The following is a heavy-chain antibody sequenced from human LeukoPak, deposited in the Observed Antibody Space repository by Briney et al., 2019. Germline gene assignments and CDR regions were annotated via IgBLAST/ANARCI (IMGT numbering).Heavy chain of an antibody. J-gene: IGHJ4*02. D-gene: IGHD1-26*01. Sequence: SQTLSLTCTVSGGSISSGSYCWSWIRQPAGKGLEWIGRIYTSGSTNYNPSLKSRVTISVDTSKNQFSLKLSSVTAADTAVYYCARFRLSRSYYFDYWGQGTLVTVSS. V-gene: IGHV4-61*02. CDR3: ARFRLSRSYYFDY. CDR2: IYTSGST. CDR1: GGSISSGSYC.